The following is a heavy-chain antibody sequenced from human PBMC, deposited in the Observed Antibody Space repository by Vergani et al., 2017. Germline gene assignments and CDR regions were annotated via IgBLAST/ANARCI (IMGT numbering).Heavy chain of an antibody. D-gene: IGHD2-15*01. Sequence: QVQLQESGPGLVKPSETLSLTCTVSGGSISSYYWSWIRQPAGKGLEWIGRIYTSGSTNYNPSLKSRVTMSVDTSKNQFSLKLSSVTAADTAVYYCARDSPGGYCSGGSCYTDYYYGMDVWGQGTTVTVSS. V-gene: IGHV4-4*07. CDR2: IYTSGST. CDR3: ARDSPGGYCSGGSCYTDYYYGMDV. CDR1: GGSISSYY. J-gene: IGHJ6*02.